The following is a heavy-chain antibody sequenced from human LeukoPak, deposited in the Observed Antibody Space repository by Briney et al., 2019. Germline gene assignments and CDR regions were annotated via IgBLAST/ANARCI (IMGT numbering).Heavy chain of an antibody. J-gene: IGHJ5*02. CDR3: AKGGYCSGGTCYIRGFDP. CDR1: GGTFSNYA. V-gene: IGHV1-69*13. CDR2: IIPSFGTA. Sequence: GASVKVSCKASGGTFSNYAISWMRQAPGQGPEWMGGIIPSFGTANYALKFEGRVNITADESTNIAYMELRSLRSEDAAVYYCAKGGYCSGGTCYIRGFDPWGQGTLVTVSS. D-gene: IGHD2-15*01.